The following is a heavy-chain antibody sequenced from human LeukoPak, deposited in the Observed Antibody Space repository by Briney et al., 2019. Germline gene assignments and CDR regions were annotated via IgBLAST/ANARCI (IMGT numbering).Heavy chain of an antibody. CDR3: ARRNGITIFGVVRGTEFDP. D-gene: IGHD3-3*01. CDR2: ISPNSGGT. Sequence: GASVKVSCKASGYTFTGYYMHWVRQAPGQGPEWMGWISPNSGGTNYAQKFQGRVTMTRDTSISTAYMELSRLRSDDTAVYYCARRNGITIFGVVRGTEFDPWGQGTLVTVSS. CDR1: GYTFTGYY. V-gene: IGHV1-2*02. J-gene: IGHJ5*02.